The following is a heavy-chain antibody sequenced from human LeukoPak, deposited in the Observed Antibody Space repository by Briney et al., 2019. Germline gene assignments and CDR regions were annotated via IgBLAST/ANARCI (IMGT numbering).Heavy chain of an antibody. CDR1: GGTFSRYG. Sequence: SVKVSCKAYGGTFSRYGISCVRQAPGQGLRWLGGIIPLFGTTNYAQKFQGRVTITTDESTNTAYIELNSLRSQDTALYYCATEGQTYYFDNWGQGTLVTVSS. V-gene: IGHV1-69*05. CDR2: IIPLFGTT. CDR3: ATEGQTYYFDN. J-gene: IGHJ4*02.